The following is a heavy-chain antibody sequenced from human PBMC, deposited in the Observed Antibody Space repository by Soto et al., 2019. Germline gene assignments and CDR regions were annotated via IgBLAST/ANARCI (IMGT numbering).Heavy chain of an antibody. D-gene: IGHD6-19*01. J-gene: IGHJ6*02. V-gene: IGHV3-21*01. CDR1: GFTISSYA. CDR3: ARDLTRAVAGIEGYYYYGMDV. Sequence: GGSLRLSCVASGFTISSYAMNWVRQGPGKGLEWVSSISSSSSYIYYADSVKGRFTISRDNAKNSLYLQMNGLRAEDTAVYYCARDLTRAVAGIEGYYYYGMDVWGQGTTVTVSS. CDR2: ISSSSSYI.